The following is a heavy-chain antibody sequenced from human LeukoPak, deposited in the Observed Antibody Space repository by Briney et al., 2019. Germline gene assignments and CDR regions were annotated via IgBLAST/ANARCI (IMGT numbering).Heavy chain of an antibody. J-gene: IGHJ4*02. CDR2: IIPIFPRP. CDR1: GGTFSSHA. Sequence: ASVKVSCKASGGTFSSHAISWVRQAPGQGLEWMGGIIPIFPRPNYAQEFQGRLTINTDESTSTTYMELSSLKSEDTAVYYCARDLGAVGVDYWGQGTLVTVSS. CDR3: ARDLGAVGVDY. V-gene: IGHV1-69*05. D-gene: IGHD3-10*01.